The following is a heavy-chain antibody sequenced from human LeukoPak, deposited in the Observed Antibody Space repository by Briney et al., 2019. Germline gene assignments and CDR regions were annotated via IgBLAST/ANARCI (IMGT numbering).Heavy chain of an antibody. Sequence: PPETLSLTCTVSGGSISSYYWSWIRQPPGKGLEWIGYIYYSGSTNYNPSLKSRVTISVDTSKNQFSLKLSSVTAADTAVYYCARTTTVTNFDYWGQGTLVTVSS. J-gene: IGHJ4*02. CDR2: IYYSGST. V-gene: IGHV4-59*01. CDR1: GGSISSYY. CDR3: ARTTTVTNFDY. D-gene: IGHD4-17*01.